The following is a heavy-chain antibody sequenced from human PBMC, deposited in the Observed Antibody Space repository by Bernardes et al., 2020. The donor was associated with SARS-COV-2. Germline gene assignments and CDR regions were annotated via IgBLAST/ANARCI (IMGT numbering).Heavy chain of an antibody. CDR2: ISGSGGST. J-gene: IGHJ5*02. CDR1: GFTFSSYA. Sequence: GGSLRLSCAASGFTFSSYAMSWVRQAPGKGLEWVSAISGSGGSTYYADSVKGRFTISRDNSKNTLYLQMNSLRAEDTAVYYCAKRRWELLTGDGFDPWGQGTLVTVSS. V-gene: IGHV3-23*01. CDR3: AKRRWELLTGDGFDP. D-gene: IGHD1-26*01.